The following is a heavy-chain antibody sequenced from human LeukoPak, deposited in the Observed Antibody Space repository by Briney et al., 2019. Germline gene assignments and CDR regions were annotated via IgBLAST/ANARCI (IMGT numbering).Heavy chain of an antibody. V-gene: IGHV3-74*01. D-gene: IGHD3-16*01. CDR3: ARGDDGSLDH. Sequence: GWSLRLSCAASGFVFSSYWMHWVRQAPGKGLVWVSRIYTDGSYTNYADSVKGRFTISRDNAKNTLSLHMNSLRAEDMAVYYCARGDDGSLDHWGQGTLVTVSS. J-gene: IGHJ4*02. CDR2: IYTDGSYT. CDR1: GFVFSSYW.